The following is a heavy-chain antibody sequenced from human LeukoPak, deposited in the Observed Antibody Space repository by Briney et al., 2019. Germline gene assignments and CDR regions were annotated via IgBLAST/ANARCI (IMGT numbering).Heavy chain of an antibody. Sequence: SETLSLTCTVYGGSFTDYFWNWIRQSPGKGLEWIGEINDYTGDTNYNPSLNSRVSISLEKSKNQFSLELRSVTAADTAVYYCARGRIAKIVVVHSFSYGMDVWGQGTTVTVSS. CDR1: GGSFTDYF. J-gene: IGHJ6*02. CDR3: ARGRIAKIVVVHSFSYGMDV. V-gene: IGHV4-34*01. D-gene: IGHD3-22*01. CDR2: INDYTGDT.